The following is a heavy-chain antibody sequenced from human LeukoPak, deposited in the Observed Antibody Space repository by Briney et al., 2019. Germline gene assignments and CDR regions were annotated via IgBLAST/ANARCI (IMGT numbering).Heavy chain of an antibody. V-gene: IGHV4-38-2*02. D-gene: IGHD1-1*01. CDR1: GYSISSTYY. J-gene: IGHJ4*02. CDR3: ARVNAPVATFGY. CDR2: ISHSGNT. Sequence: PSETLSLTCTVSGYSISSTYYGAWIRQPPGKGLEWIATISHSGNTYYTPSLESRLTISLDTSKNHFSLRLSSVTAADTAVYYCARVNAPVATFGYWGLGTLVAVSS.